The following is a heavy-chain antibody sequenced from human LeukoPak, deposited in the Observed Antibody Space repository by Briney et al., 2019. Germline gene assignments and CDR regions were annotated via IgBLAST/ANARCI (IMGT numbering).Heavy chain of an antibody. J-gene: IGHJ4*02. CDR1: GFTFSSYA. Sequence: PGGSLRLSCAVSGFTFSSYAMMWVRRAPGKGLEWVSTIGQIDNTYYADSVKGRFTISRDTSKNTLYLQMNSLRGEDTAIYYCAKYSRTGDPFDYWGQGTLVTVSS. CDR2: IGQIDNT. D-gene: IGHD7-27*01. CDR3: AKYSRTGDPFDY. V-gene: IGHV3-23*01.